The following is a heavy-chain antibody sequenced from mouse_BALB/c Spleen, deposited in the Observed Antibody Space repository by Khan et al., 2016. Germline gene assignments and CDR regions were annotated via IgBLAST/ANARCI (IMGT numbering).Heavy chain of an antibody. V-gene: IGHV1S81*02. CDR1: GYTFTSYY. CDR3: TRAGYDYPFAY. J-gene: IGHJ3*01. Sequence: QVQLKESGAELVKPGASVKLSCKASGYTFTSYYMYWVKQRPGQGLEWIGEINPSNGDTNFNERFKSKATLTVDKYSSTTYMQFSSLTSEDSAVDYCTRAGYDYPFAYWGQGTLVTVSA. D-gene: IGHD2-4*01. CDR2: INPSNGDT.